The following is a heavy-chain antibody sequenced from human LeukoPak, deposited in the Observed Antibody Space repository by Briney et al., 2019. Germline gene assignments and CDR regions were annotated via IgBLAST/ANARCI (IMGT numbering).Heavy chain of an antibody. CDR3: ARHLIAAAGRSYYYYGMDV. Sequence: GESLKISCKGSGYSFTSYWIGWVRQMPGKGLEWMGIIYPGDSDTRYSPSFQGQVTISADKSTSTAYLQWSSLKASDTAMYYCARHLIAAAGRSYYYYGMDVWGQGTTVTVSS. V-gene: IGHV5-51*01. CDR1: GYSFTSYW. CDR2: IYPGDSDT. J-gene: IGHJ6*02. D-gene: IGHD6-13*01.